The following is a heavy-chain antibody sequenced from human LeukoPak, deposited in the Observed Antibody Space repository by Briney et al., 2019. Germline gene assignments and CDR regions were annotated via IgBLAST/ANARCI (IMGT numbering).Heavy chain of an antibody. D-gene: IGHD1-20*01. CDR2: ISASGTT. V-gene: IGHV4-4*07. J-gene: IGHJ4*02. Sequence: SETLSLTCTVSGGSMSDFYWSWIRQPAGKGLEWIGRISASGTTDYNPSLKRRLTMSVDTSKDQVSLRLSSVTAADTAMYYCTKGSSYNWNLFDHWGQGALVTVSS. CDR1: GGSMSDFY. CDR3: TKGSSYNWNLFDH.